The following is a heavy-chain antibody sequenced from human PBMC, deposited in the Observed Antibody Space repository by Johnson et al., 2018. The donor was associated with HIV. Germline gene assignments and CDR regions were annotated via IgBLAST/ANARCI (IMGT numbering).Heavy chain of an antibody. CDR3: AGGGASITIFGVDINLGAFDI. CDR2: ISYDGSNK. V-gene: IGHV3-30*04. Sequence: QVQLVESGGGVVQPGRSLRLSCAASGFTFSNYAMHWVRQAPGKGLEWVAVISYDGSNKYYADSVKGRFTISRDNSKNTLYQQMNSLREEDTAVYYCAGGGASITIFGVDINLGAFDIWGQGTMVIVSS. J-gene: IGHJ3*02. CDR1: GFTFSNYA. D-gene: IGHD3-3*01.